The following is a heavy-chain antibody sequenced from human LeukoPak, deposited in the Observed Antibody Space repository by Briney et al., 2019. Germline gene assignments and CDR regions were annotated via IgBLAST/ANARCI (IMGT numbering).Heavy chain of an antibody. Sequence: PSETLSLTCTVSGGSISSYYWSWIRQPPGKGLEWIGYIYYSGSTNYNPSLKSRVTISVDTSKNQFSLKLSSVTAADTAVYYCARAGSGSELDYWGQGTLVTVSS. CDR1: GGSISSYY. V-gene: IGHV4-59*01. CDR2: IYYSGST. J-gene: IGHJ4*02. D-gene: IGHD3-22*01. CDR3: ARAGSGSELDY.